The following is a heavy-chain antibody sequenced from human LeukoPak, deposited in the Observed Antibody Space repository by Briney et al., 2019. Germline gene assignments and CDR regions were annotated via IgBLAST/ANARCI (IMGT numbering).Heavy chain of an antibody. CDR3: ARSPGGSSSPDY. V-gene: IGHV1-2*02. CDR2: INPNSGGT. J-gene: IGHJ4*02. CDR1: GYTFTGYY. D-gene: IGHD6-6*01. Sequence: ASVKVSCKASGYTFTGYYMHWVRQAPGQGLEWMGWINPNSGGTDYAQKFQGRVTMTRDTSISTAYMELSRLRSGDTAVYYCARSPGGSSSPDYWGQGTLVTVSS.